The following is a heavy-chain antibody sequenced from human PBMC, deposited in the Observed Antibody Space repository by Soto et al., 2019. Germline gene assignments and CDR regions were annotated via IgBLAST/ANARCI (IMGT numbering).Heavy chain of an antibody. V-gene: IGHV3-23*01. CDR3: AHPRGYGVFDAVDI. CDR2: ISGSGGST. J-gene: IGHJ3*02. D-gene: IGHD4-17*01. Sequence: PGGSLRLSCAASGFTFSSYAISWVRQAPGKGLEWVSAISGSGGSTYYADSVKGRFTISRDNSKNTLYLQMNSLRAEDTAVYYCAHPRGYGVFDAVDIWGQGTMVTVSS. CDR1: GFTFSSYA.